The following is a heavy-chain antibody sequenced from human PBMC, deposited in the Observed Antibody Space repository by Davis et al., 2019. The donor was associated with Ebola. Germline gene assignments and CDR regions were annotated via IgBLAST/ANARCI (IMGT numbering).Heavy chain of an antibody. CDR2: ISSSSRSI. CDR3: ASSYNWNDRLYGMDV. V-gene: IGHV3-48*02. CDR1: GFTFSTYS. J-gene: IGHJ6*02. Sequence: PGGSLRLSCEASGFTFSTYSMNWVRQAPGKGLEWLSHISSSSRSIYYADSVKGRFTISRDNAKNSLYLQMNSLRDEDTAVYYCASSYNWNDRLYGMDVWGQGTTVTVSS. D-gene: IGHD1-20*01.